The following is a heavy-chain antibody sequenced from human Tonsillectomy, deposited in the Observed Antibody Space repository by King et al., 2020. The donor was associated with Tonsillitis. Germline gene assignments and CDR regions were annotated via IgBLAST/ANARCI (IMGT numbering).Heavy chain of an antibody. D-gene: IGHD1-26*01. CDR2: ISNDGYKK. J-gene: IGHJ4*02. CDR1: GFTFSNYA. CDR3: VMPDFGAYHGAY. Sequence: VQLVESGGGVVQPGRSLRLSCAASGFTFSNYAMHWVRQAPGKGLEWVAVISNDGYKKYYADSVRGRFTISRDDSKNTLYLQMSSLRADDTAVYYCVMPDFGAYHGAYWGQGTLLTVSS. V-gene: IGHV3-30-3*01.